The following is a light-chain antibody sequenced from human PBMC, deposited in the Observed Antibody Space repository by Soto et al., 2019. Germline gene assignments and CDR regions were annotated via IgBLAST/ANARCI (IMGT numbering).Light chain of an antibody. CDR3: RSYPSSKTRV. CDR2: EVS. J-gene: IGLJ1*01. CDR1: SSDVGGYNY. Sequence: QSALTQPASVSGSPGQSITLSCTGTSSDVGGYNYVSWYQQHPGKAPKLMIYEVSNRPSGVSNRFSGSKSGNTASLTISGLQAEDAADYSCRSYPSSKTRVFGTGTKLTVL. V-gene: IGLV2-14*01.